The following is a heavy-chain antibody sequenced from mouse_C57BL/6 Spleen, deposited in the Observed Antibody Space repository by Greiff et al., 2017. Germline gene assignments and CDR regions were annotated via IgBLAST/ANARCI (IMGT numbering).Heavy chain of an antibody. V-gene: IGHV1-82*01. CDR1: GYAFSSSW. CDR3: ARAFYGSFDY. D-gene: IGHD1-1*01. CDR2: IYPGDGDT. Sequence: VQLQQSGPELVKPGASVKISCKASGYAFSSSWMNWVKQRPGQGLEWIGRIYPGDGDTNYNGKFKGKATLTADKSSSTAYMQLSSLTSEDAAVYFCARAFYGSFDYWGQGTTLTVSS. J-gene: IGHJ2*01.